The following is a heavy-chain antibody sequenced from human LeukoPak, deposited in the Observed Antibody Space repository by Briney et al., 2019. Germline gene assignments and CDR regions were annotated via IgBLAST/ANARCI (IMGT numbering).Heavy chain of an antibody. CDR3: VIGVGWQPDY. J-gene: IGHJ4*01. D-gene: IGHD2-15*01. Sequence: RPSETLSLTCTVFGDSVTGYYLDWVRQPPGKGLEWIGHSYKIGHTNYTPSLKSRLTISADTSKNQFSLKLRSVTAADTAVYYCVIGVGWQPDYWGQGALVTVSS. V-gene: IGHV4-59*02. CDR1: GDSVTGYY. CDR2: SYKIGHT.